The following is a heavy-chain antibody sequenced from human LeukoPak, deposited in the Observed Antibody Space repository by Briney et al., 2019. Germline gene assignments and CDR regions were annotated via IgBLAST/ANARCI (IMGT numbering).Heavy chain of an antibody. CDR2: ISAYNNGYT. J-gene: IGHJ3*02. V-gene: IGHV1-18*01. D-gene: IGHD3-22*01. Sequence: ASVKVPCKASGHTFTSYGISWVRQAPGQGLEWMGWISAYNNGYTNYTEKLRGRLTMTTDTSTSTAYMELRSLRSDDTAVYHCARDGHSSGYYQTDAFHIWGQGTMVTVSS. CDR1: GHTFTSYG. CDR3: ARDGHSSGYYQTDAFHI.